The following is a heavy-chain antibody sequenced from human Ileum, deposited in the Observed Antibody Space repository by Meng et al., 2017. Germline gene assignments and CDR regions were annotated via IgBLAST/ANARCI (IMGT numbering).Heavy chain of an antibody. CDR3: GGRARDTRYYGAFD. D-gene: IGHD3-16*01. V-gene: IGHV5-51*01. J-gene: IGHJ4*02. Sequence: GESLKISCQGSGDRFNTYWIGWARQMPGKGLEWMGIICPGDSQTQYSPSFQGQVTISADKSTNTAYLQWSSLKASDTAMYYCGGRARDTRYYGAFDWGQGTRVTVSS. CDR2: ICPGDSQT. CDR1: GDRFNTYW.